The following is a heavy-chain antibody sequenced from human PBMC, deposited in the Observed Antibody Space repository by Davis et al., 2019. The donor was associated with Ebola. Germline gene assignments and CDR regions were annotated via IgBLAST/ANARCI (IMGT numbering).Heavy chain of an antibody. Sequence: ASVKVSCKASGYTFTNYGITWVRQAPGQGLEWMGWINAGNGNTKYSQKFQGRVTITRDTSASTAYMELSSLRSEDTAVYYCARVYSSGYAPSPYYYGMDVWGKGTTVTVSS. V-gene: IGHV1-3*01. CDR3: ARVYSSGYAPSPYYYGMDV. CDR2: INAGNGNT. J-gene: IGHJ6*04. D-gene: IGHD3-22*01. CDR1: GYTFTNYG.